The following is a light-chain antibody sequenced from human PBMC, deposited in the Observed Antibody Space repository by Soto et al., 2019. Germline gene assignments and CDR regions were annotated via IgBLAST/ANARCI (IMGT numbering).Light chain of an antibody. Sequence: QSALSQPASVSGSPGQSVTISCSGTGNDVGNYNLVSWYQQHPGKVPKLLIYEVSRRPSGVSDRFSASKSGNTAPLTISGLQADHEAHYYCCSSSGVTTGNLGGGTKLTVL. CDR1: GNDVGNYNL. V-gene: IGLV2-23*02. CDR2: EVS. CDR3: CSSSGVTTGN. J-gene: IGLJ2*01.